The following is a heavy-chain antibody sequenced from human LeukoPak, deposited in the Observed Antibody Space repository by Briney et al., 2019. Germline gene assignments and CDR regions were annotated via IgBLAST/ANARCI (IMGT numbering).Heavy chain of an antibody. V-gene: IGHV3-7*03. CDR2: IKQDGSEK. J-gene: IGHJ3*02. CDR3: AKHLGRVVPAAIDAFDI. CDR1: GFIFSSYW. D-gene: IGHD2-2*01. Sequence: TGGSLRLSCAASGFIFSSYWMSWVRQAPGKGLEWVANIKQDGSEKYYVDSVKGRFTISRDNAKNSLYPQMNSLRAEDTAVYYCAKHLGRVVPAAIDAFDIWGQGTMVTVSS.